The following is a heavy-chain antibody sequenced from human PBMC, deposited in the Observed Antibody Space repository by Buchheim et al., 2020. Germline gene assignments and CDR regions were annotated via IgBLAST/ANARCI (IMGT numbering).Heavy chain of an antibody. D-gene: IGHD6-19*01. CDR1: GYDFTTYG. J-gene: IGHJ4*02. V-gene: IGHV1-18*01. CDR2: ISAKNDNP. Sequence: QIQLVQSGPEVKKPGASVKVSCQASGYDFTTYGFSWVRQAPGQGLEWIGWISAKNDNPNYAQTVEGRVTMTTDTSKKTAYMELTDLRIGDTAVYFCTRETGQWGHDYWGQGTL. CDR3: TRETGQWGHDY.